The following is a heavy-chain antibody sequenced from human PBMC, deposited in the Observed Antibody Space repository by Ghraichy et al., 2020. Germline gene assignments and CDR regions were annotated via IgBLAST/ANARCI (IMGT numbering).Heavy chain of an antibody. V-gene: IGHV3-7*03. CDR3: ATDDGYGAYDNAFEM. D-gene: IGHD5-12*01. Sequence: GGSLRLSCAASGFTLSTYWMSWVRQAPGKGLEWVANIKQDGSEKYYVDSVKGRFSISRDNAKNSLYLQMDSLRAEDTAVYYCATDDGYGAYDNAFEMWGQGTTVTVSP. CDR2: IKQDGSEK. J-gene: IGHJ3*02. CDR1: GFTLSTYW.